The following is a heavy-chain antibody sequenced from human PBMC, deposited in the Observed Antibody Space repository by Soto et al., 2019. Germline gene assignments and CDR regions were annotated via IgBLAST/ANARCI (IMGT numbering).Heavy chain of an antibody. CDR2: ISTTGGST. CDR1: GFTFNAYS. J-gene: IGHJ4*02. CDR3: ARPDGATYNFRY. Sequence: DVQLLESGGSLVQPGGSLRLSCAASGFTFNAYSLSWVRQAPGKGLQWVSAISTTGGSTYYADSVKGRFTISRDNSQNTLSLQMNSLRAEDMAVYYCARPDGATYNFRYWGQGTLVTVSS. D-gene: IGHD1-1*01. V-gene: IGHV3-23*01.